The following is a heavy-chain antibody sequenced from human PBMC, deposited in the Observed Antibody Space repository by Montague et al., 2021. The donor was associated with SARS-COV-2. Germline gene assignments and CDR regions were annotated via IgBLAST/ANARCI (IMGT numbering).Heavy chain of an antibody. J-gene: IGHJ6*02. CDR3: ARGRAVTTFYYYYYGMDV. D-gene: IGHD4-17*01. CDR1: GGSFSGYY. CDR2: INHSGST. Sequence: SETLSLTCAVYGGSFSGYYWSWIRQPPGTGLEWIGEINHSGSTNYNPSLKSRVTISVDTSKNQFSLKLSSVTAADTAVYDCARGRAVTTFYYYYYGMDVWGQGTTVTVSS. V-gene: IGHV4-34*01.